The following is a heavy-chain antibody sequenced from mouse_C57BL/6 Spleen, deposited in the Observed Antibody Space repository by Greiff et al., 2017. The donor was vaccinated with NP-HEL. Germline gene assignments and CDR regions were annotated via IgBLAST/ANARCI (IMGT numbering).Heavy chain of an antibody. J-gene: IGHJ4*01. CDR2: INPNNGGT. CDR1: GYTFTDYY. Sequence: EVQLQQSGPELVKPGASVKISCKASGYTFTDYYMNWVKQSHGKSLEWIGDINPNNGGTSYNQKFKGKATLTVDKSSSTAYMELRSLTSEDSAVYYCARDSSGYPYYYAMDYWGQGTSVTVSS. CDR3: ARDSSGYPYYYAMDY. V-gene: IGHV1-26*01. D-gene: IGHD3-2*02.